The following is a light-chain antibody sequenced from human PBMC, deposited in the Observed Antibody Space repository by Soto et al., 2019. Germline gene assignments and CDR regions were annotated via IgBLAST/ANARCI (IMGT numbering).Light chain of an antibody. CDR2: NNN. CDR1: TSNVGTNS. CDR3: EAWDDSPNGNAV. J-gene: IGLJ7*01. V-gene: IGLV1-44*01. Sequence: QSVLTQPPSASGTPGQRVTISCSGSTSNVGTNSVIWYQQLPGLAPKLLLYNNNHRPSGVPDRFSGSKSGTSAYLAISGLQAEDEADYYCEAWDDSPNGNAVFGGGTQLTVL.